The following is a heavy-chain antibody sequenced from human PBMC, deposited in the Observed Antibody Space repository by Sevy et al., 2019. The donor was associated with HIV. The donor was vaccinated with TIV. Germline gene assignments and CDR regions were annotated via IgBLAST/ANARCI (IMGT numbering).Heavy chain of an antibody. V-gene: IGHV3-30*04. CDR1: GFTFSSYA. D-gene: IGHD3-22*01. Sequence: GGSVRLSCAASGFTFSSYAMHWVRQAPGKGLEWVAVISYDGSNKYYADSVKGRFTISRDNSKNTLYLQMNSLRAEDTAVYYCARDRCIYDSSGYYLHYYYGMDVWGQGTTVTVSS. J-gene: IGHJ6*02. CDR2: ISYDGSNK. CDR3: ARDRCIYDSSGYYLHYYYGMDV.